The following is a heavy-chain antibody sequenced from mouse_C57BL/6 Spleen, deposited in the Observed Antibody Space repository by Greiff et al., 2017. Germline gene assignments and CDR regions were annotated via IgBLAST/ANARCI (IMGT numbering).Heavy chain of an antibody. J-gene: IGHJ3*01. CDR3: ARYSNYEGFAY. D-gene: IGHD2-5*01. CDR2: IHPNSGST. Sequence: VQLQQPGAELVKPGASVKLSCKASGYTFTSYWMHWVKQRPGQGLEWIGMIHPNSGSTNYNEKFKSKATLTVDKSSSTAYMQLGSLTSEDSAVYDCARYSNYEGFAYWGQGTLVTVSA. V-gene: IGHV1-64*01. CDR1: GYTFTSYW.